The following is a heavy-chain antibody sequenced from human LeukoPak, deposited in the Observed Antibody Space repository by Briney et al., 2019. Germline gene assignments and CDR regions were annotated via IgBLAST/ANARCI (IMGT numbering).Heavy chain of an antibody. CDR2: ISGSGGGT. CDR3: VKDQVAAAPFDP. CDR1: GFTFSSYA. Sequence: GGSLRLSCAASGFTFSSYAVSWVHQAPEKGLEWVSTISGSGGGTYYADSVKGRFTISRDNSKNTLYLQMSSLRAEDTAVYYCVKDQVAAAPFDPWGQGTLVTVSS. V-gene: IGHV3-23*01. J-gene: IGHJ5*02. D-gene: IGHD6-13*01.